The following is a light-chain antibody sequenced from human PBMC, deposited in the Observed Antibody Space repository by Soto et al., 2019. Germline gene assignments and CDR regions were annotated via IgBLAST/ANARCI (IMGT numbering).Light chain of an antibody. V-gene: IGKV3-20*01. CDR3: QQYGSSLT. J-gene: IGKJ1*01. CDR2: DAS. Sequence: EIVLTQSPATLSLSPGERATLSCRSSQSVSSYLAWYQQKPGQAPRLLIYDASTRATGIPDRFRGSGSGTDFTLTISRLEPEDFAVYWCQQYGSSLTFGQGTKVDI. CDR1: QSVSSY.